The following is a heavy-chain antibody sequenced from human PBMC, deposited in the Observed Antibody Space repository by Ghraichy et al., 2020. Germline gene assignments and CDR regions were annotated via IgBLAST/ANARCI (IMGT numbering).Heavy chain of an antibody. V-gene: IGHV4-34*01. D-gene: IGHD6-19*01. Sequence: SETLSLTCAVYGGSFSGYYWSWIRQPPGKGLEWIGEINHSGSTNYNPSLKSRVTISVDTSKNQFSLKLSSLTAAATAVYYCARSRYRSGWYYRHGYWFDPWGQGTLVTVSS. CDR1: GGSFSGYY. CDR3: ARSRYRSGWYYRHGYWFDP. J-gene: IGHJ5*02. CDR2: INHSGST.